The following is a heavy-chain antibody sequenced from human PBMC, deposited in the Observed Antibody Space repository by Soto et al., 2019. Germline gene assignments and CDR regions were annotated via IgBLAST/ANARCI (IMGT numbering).Heavy chain of an antibody. Sequence: QITLKESGPTLVKPTQTLTLTCTFSGFSLTTDRVCVRWILQPPVEALEWLAVIYWDDSKTYRPSLESRLTIAEDTSKIQVALTMPNMDSLDTATFYCVHAYGGGSVYWGQGTLVTVPS. D-gene: IGHD3-10*01. J-gene: IGHJ4*02. CDR1: GFSLTTDRVC. CDR3: VHAYGGGSVY. V-gene: IGHV2-5*02. CDR2: IYWDDSK.